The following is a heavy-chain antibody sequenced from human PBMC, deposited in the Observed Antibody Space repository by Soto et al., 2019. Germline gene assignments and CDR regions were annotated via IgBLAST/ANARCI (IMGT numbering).Heavy chain of an antibody. V-gene: IGHV3-30*18. Sequence: QVQLVESGGGVVQPGRSLRLSCAASGFDFNTYGLHWVRQAPGKGPEWVAAISFDGGSQYYADSVKGRFTVSRDKSNSTLYLQMNSLGAEDTATYFCAKDSSVTAAGSGGWFDPWGPGTLVIVSS. J-gene: IGHJ5*02. CDR3: AKDSSVTAAGSGGWFDP. CDR2: ISFDGGSQ. CDR1: GFDFNTYG. D-gene: IGHD6-13*01.